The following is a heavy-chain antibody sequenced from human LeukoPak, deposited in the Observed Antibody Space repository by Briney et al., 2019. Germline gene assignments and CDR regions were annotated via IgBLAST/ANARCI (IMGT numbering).Heavy chain of an antibody. J-gene: IGHJ4*02. CDR1: GFTFSSYE. Sequence: GGSLRLSCAASGFTFSSYEMNWVRQAPGKGLEWVSCISSSGIMIYYADSVNGRFTISRDNAKNSLYLQMNSLRAEDTALYYCARAGPTVTNYFDYWGQGTLVTVSS. V-gene: IGHV3-48*03. CDR3: ARAGPTVTNYFDY. D-gene: IGHD4-17*01. CDR2: ISSSGIMI.